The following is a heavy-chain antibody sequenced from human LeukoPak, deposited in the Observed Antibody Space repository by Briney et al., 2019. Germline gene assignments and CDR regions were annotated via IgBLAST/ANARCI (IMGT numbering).Heavy chain of an antibody. CDR2: INAGNGNT. J-gene: IGHJ4*02. Sequence: ASVKVSCKASGYTFTSYAMHWVRQAPGQRLEWMGWINAGNGNTKYSQKFQGRVTITRDTSASTAYMELSSLRPEDTAVYYCAVLWFGELSSRVDFDYWGQGTLVAVSS. V-gene: IGHV1-3*01. CDR1: GYTFTSYA. CDR3: AVLWFGELSSRVDFDY. D-gene: IGHD3-10*01.